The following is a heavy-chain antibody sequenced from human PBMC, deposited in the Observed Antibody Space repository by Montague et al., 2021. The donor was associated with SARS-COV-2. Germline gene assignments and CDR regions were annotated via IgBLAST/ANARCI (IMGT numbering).Heavy chain of an antibody. CDR3: AHRRPGSGSYYFDY. J-gene: IGHJ4*02. CDR2: IYWDDDK. D-gene: IGHD3-10*01. CDR1: GFSLSTSGVG. Sequence: LALVKPTQTLTLTCTFSGFSLSTSGVGVGWIRQPPGKALEWLALIYWDDDKRYSPSLKSRLTITKDTSKNQVVLTMTNMDPVDTATYYCAHRRPGSGSYYFDYWGQGTLVTVSS. V-gene: IGHV2-5*02.